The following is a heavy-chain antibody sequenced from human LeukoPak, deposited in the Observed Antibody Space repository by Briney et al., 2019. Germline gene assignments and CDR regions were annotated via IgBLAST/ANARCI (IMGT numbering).Heavy chain of an antibody. CDR1: GFTFSSYA. J-gene: IGHJ6*03. Sequence: GGSLRLSCAASGFTFSSYAMSWVRQAPGKGLEWVSAISGSGGSTYYADSVKGRFTISRDNSKNTLYLQMNSLRADDTAVYYCAKRRGLELTYYYHMDVWGKGTTVTVSS. CDR2: ISGSGGST. V-gene: IGHV3-23*01. CDR3: AKRRGLELTYYYHMDV. D-gene: IGHD1-7*01.